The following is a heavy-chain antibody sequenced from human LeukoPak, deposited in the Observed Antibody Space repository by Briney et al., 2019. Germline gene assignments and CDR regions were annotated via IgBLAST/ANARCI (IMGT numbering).Heavy chain of an antibody. CDR3: AENRYCSGGSCRPDDNWFDP. CDR1: GGTFSSYA. J-gene: IGHJ5*02. V-gene: IGHV1-69*06. CDR2: IIPIFGTA. Sequence: SVKVSCKASGGTFSSYAISWVRQAPGQGLEWMGGIIPIFGTANYAQKFQGRVTITADKSTSTAYMELSSLRSEDTAVYYCAENRYCSGGSCRPDDNWFDPWGQGTLVTVSS. D-gene: IGHD2-15*01.